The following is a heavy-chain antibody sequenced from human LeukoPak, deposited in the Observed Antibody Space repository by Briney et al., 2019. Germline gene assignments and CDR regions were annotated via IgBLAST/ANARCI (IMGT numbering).Heavy chain of an antibody. V-gene: IGHV4-39*07. CDR1: GGSISSSSYY. J-gene: IGHJ6*03. CDR2: IYYSGTT. CDR3: ARDQRLYYYYYMDV. Sequence: SETLSLTCTVSGGSISSSSYYWGWIRQPPGKGLEWIGSIYYSGTTYYNPSLNSRVTISVDTSKNQFSLKLSSVTAADPAVYYCARDQRLYYYYYMDVWGKGTTVTISS.